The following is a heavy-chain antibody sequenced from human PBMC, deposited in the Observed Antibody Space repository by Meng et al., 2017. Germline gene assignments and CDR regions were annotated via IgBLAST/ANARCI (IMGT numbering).Heavy chain of an antibody. V-gene: IGHV2-5*02. CDR3: AHRRGDSREGWFDP. D-gene: IGHD2-21*02. CDR1: GFSLSTSGVG. Sequence: SPLDAWCPPLVNTQQTLPLPSTFCGFSLSTSGVGVCWIRQPPGKALECLALIYWDDDKRYSPSLKSRLTITKDTSKNQVVLTMTNMDPVDTATYYCAHRRGDSREGWFDPWGQGTLVTVSS. J-gene: IGHJ5*02. CDR2: IYWDDDK.